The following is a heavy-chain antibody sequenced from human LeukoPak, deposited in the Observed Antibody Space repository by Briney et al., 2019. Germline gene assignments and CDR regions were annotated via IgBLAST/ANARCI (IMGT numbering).Heavy chain of an antibody. J-gene: IGHJ4*02. Sequence: SVKVSYKASGGTFSSYAISWVRQAPGQGLEWMGGIIPIFGTANYAQKYQGRVTITADESTSTAYMELSSLRSEDTAVYYCARDMGYGDYVWDYWGQGTLVTVSS. CDR2: IIPIFGTA. CDR3: ARDMGYGDYVWDY. CDR1: GGTFSSYA. V-gene: IGHV1-69*13. D-gene: IGHD4-17*01.